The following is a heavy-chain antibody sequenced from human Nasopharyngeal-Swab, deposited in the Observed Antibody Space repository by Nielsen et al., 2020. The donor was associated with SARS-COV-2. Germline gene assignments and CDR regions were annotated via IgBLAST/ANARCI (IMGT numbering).Heavy chain of an antibody. V-gene: IGHV4-30-4*01. D-gene: IGHD3-3*01. Sequence: WIRQPPGKGLEWIGYIYYSGSTYYNPSLKSRVTISVDTSKNQFSLKLSSVTAADTAVYYCARAAVRITIFGVVKDWFDSWGQGTLVTVSS. CDR2: IYYSGST. J-gene: IGHJ5*01. CDR3: ARAAVRITIFGVVKDWFDS.